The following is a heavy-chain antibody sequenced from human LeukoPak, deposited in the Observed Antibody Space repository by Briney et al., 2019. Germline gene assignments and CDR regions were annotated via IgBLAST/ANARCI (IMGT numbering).Heavy chain of an antibody. V-gene: IGHV4-59*01. J-gene: IGHJ4*02. CDR1: GGSISSYY. CDR2: IYNSGST. Sequence: SETLSLTCTVSGGSISSYYWSWIRQPPGKGLEWIGYIYNSGSTNYNPSLKSRVTISVDTSKNQFSLKLTSVTAADTAVYYCARGRYYYDSSGYGDYWGQGTPVTVSS. D-gene: IGHD3-22*01. CDR3: ARGRYYYDSSGYGDY.